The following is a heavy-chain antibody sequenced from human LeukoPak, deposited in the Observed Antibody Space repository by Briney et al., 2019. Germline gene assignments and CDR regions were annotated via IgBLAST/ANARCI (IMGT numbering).Heavy chain of an antibody. CDR3: ARYGDYYYYGMDV. V-gene: IGHV4-59*01. CDR2: IYHSGTT. Sequence: SETLSLTCTISGVSISSYYWSWIRQPPGKGLEWVGYIYHSGTTKYNPSLNSRVTISIDTSENQFSLKLDSVTAADTAVYYCARYGDYYYYGMDVWGQGTTVTVSS. D-gene: IGHD4-17*01. J-gene: IGHJ6*02. CDR1: GVSISSYY.